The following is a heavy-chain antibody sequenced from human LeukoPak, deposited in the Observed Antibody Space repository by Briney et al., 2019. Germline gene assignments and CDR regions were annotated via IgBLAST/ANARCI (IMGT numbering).Heavy chain of an antibody. Sequence: PGGSLRLSCAASGFIFGDFAMSWVRQAPGKGVEWVSDINWNGGRTSYADSVKGRFIISRDNTKKSLYLHMKSLRDGDTALYYCARHLRPQLVGATTEAPFGYWGQGTLVIVSS. D-gene: IGHD1-26*01. V-gene: IGHV3-20*04. CDR3: ARHLRPQLVGATTEAPFGY. CDR1: GFIFGDFA. J-gene: IGHJ4*02. CDR2: INWNGGRT.